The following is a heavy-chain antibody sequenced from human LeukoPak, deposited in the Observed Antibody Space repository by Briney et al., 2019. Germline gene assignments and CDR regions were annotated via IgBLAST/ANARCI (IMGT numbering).Heavy chain of an antibody. J-gene: IGHJ4*02. D-gene: IGHD3-22*01. Sequence: PSVKVSCKASGYTFTNYTISCVRQALGQRLERMGWISVYSYDTKSAHNLQGGITLTTDTFTSTTNLELRRLRSDDTAVYYCAREGDSSGYFLRPDYWAEGPLVTVSS. CDR1: GYTFTNYT. V-gene: IGHV1-18*04. CDR2: ISVYSYDT. CDR3: AREGDSSGYFLRPDY.